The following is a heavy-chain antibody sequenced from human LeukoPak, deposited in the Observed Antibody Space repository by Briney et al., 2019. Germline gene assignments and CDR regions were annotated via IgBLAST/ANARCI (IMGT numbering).Heavy chain of an antibody. CDR1: GFTFSSYA. J-gene: IGHJ3*02. CDR3: AKDGTVTTSQDAFDI. D-gene: IGHD4-17*01. V-gene: IGHV3-23*01. Sequence: PGGSLRLSCAASGFTFSSYAMSWVRQAPGKGLEWVSAISGSGGSTYYADSVKGRFTTSRDNSKNTLYLQMNSLRAEDTAVYYCAKDGTVTTSQDAFDIWGQGTMVTVSS. CDR2: ISGSGGST.